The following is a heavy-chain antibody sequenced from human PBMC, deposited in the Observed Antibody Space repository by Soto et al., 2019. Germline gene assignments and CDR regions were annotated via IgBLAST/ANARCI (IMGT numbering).Heavy chain of an antibody. Sequence: SETLSLTCTASGGSINSYWWTWIRQPAGKGLEWIGSVYSSGTTVYNPSLNSRATMSVETSKNQFSLKLGSVTAEDMAVDYCARDITSYAYGEGYWGQGIQVTVSS. CDR2: VYSSGTT. V-gene: IGHV4-4*07. J-gene: IGHJ4*02. D-gene: IGHD3-10*01. CDR3: ARDITSYAYGEGY. CDR1: GGSINSYW.